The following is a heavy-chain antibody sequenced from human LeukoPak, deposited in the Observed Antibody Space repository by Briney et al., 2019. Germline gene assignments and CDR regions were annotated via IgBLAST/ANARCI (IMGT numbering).Heavy chain of an antibody. CDR1: GGSISRSNW. CDR2: IYHSGST. J-gene: IGHJ5*02. CDR3: ARIMGRGYCISTSCRGGWFDP. Sequence: SETLSLTCAVSGGSISRSNWWSWVRPPPGKGREWIGEIYHSGSTNYNPSLKRRVTISGEKTKNHFSLKLSSVTAADTAVYYCARIMGRGYCISTSCRGGWFDPWGQGTLVTVSS. V-gene: IGHV4-4*02. D-gene: IGHD2-2*01.